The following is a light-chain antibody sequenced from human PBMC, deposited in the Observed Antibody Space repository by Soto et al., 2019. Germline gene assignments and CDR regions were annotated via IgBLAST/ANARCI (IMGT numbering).Light chain of an antibody. CDR2: GAS. CDR1: QSVSSSY. Sequence: EIVLTQSPGTLSLSPGERATLSCRASQSVSSSYLAWYQQKPGQAPRLLIYGASSRATGIPDRFSGSGSGTDFTLTISRLEPEDFAVDYCQQYGSSLLTFGGGTKVEIK. CDR3: QQYGSSLLT. V-gene: IGKV3-20*01. J-gene: IGKJ4*01.